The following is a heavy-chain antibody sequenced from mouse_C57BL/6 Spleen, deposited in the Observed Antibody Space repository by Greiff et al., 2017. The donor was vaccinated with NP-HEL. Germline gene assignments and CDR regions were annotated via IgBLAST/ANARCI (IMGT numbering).Heavy chain of an antibody. J-gene: IGHJ4*01. Sequence: EVKVVESGGGLVKPGGSLKLSCAASGFTFSDYGMHWVRQAPEKGLEWVAYISSGSSTIYYADTVKGRFTISRDNAKNTLFLQMTSLRSEDTAMYYCARSGRSYVDYAMDYWGQGTSVTVSS. CDR2: ISSGSSTI. D-gene: IGHD1-1*01. V-gene: IGHV5-17*01. CDR3: ARSGRSYVDYAMDY. CDR1: GFTFSDYG.